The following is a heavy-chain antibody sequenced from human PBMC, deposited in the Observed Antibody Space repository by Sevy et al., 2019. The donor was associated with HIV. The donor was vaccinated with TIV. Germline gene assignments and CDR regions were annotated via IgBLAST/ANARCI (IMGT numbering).Heavy chain of an antibody. CDR2: FDPEDGET. CDR3: ATTKDYYDSSGCPFDY. CDR1: GYTLTELS. J-gene: IGHJ4*02. D-gene: IGHD3-22*01. Sequence: ASVKVSCKVSGYTLTELSMHWVRQAPGKGLEWMGSFDPEDGETIYAQKFQGRVTMTEDTSADKAYMELSSLRSEDTAVYFCATTKDYYDSSGCPFDYWGQGTLVTVSS. V-gene: IGHV1-24*01.